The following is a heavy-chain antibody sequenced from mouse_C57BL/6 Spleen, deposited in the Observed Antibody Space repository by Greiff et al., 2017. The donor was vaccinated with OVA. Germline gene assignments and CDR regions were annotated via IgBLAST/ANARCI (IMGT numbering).Heavy chain of an antibody. D-gene: IGHD2-1*01. CDR1: GYSFTDYN. J-gene: IGHJ4*01. V-gene: IGHV1-39*01. CDR2: INPNYGTT. Sequence: EVKLMESGPELVKPGASVKISCKASGYSFTDYNMNWVKQSNGKSLEWIGVINPNYGTTSYNQKFKGKATLTVDQSSSTAYMQLNSLTSEDSAVYYCARIYYGNYPLFDYAMDYWGQGTSVTVSS. CDR3: ARIYYGNYPLFDYAMDY.